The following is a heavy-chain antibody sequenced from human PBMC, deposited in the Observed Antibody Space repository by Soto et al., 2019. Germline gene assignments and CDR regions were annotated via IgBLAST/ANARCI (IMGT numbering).Heavy chain of an antibody. J-gene: IGHJ3*02. CDR3: ATDPREATDAFDI. CDR2: FDPEDGET. Sequence: EASVKVSCKVSGYTLTELSMHWVRQAPGKGLEWMGGFDPEDGETIYAQKFQGRVNMTEDTSTDTAYMELSSLRSEDTAVYYCATDPREATDAFDIWGQGTMVTVSS. V-gene: IGHV1-24*01. CDR1: GYTLTELS. D-gene: IGHD1-26*01.